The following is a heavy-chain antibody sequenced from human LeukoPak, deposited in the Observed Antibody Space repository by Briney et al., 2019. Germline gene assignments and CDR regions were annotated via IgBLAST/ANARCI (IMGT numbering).Heavy chain of an antibody. CDR3: ASNRGMGSSSSFDY. CDR2: INTDETST. CDR1: GFTFSNYW. J-gene: IGHJ4*02. V-gene: IGHV3-74*01. Sequence: PGGSLRLSCAASGFTFSNYWMHWVRQAPGKGLVWVSRINTDETSTSYADSVKGRFTISRDNAKNTLYPQMNSLRAEDTAVYYCASNRGMGSSSSFDYWGQGTLVTVSS. D-gene: IGHD6-6*01.